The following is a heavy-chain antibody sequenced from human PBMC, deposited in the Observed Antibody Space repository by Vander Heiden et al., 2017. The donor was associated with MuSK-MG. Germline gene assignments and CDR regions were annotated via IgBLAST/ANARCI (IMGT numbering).Heavy chain of an antibody. CDR1: GLTFGSYG. V-gene: IGHV3-23*01. Sequence: EVQLLESGGGLAQFGGSLRLSCAVSGLTFGSYGMSWVRQAPGKGLEWVSSISGSGGMTFYTDSVKGRFTVSRDNSKNTLFLQMNSLRADDTALYYCVKRPKTAADGPFDYWGQGTLVTVS. CDR2: ISGSGGMT. D-gene: IGHD2-21*02. J-gene: IGHJ4*02. CDR3: VKRPKTAADGPFDY.